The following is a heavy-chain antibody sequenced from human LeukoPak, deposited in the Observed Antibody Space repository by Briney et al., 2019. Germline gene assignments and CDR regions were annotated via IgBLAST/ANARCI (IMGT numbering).Heavy chain of an antibody. V-gene: IGHV1-69*13. J-gene: IGHJ4*02. CDR1: GYIFSDYY. CDR3: AGEGDTPLDY. CDR2: IIPIFGTA. D-gene: IGHD3-16*01. Sequence: GASVKVSCKASGYIFSDYYMHWVRQAPGQGLEWMGGIIPIFGTANYAQKFQGRVTITADESTSTAYMELSSLRSEDTAVYYCAGEGDTPLDYWGQGTLVTVSS.